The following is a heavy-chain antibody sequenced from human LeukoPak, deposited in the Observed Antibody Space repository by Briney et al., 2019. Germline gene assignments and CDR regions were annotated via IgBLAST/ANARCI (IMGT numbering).Heavy chain of an antibody. J-gene: IGHJ4*02. CDR1: DASINYYY. V-gene: IGHV4-59*01. D-gene: IGHD2-8*02. Sequence: SATLSLTCTVSDASINYYYWSWVRQPQGKGPEWIGNIYYTGTTNYNPSLNSRVTISLDTSERQFSLKLRSVTAADTAVYYCASSHMLQYCTRANCGREFDSWGPGTLVTVSS. CDR2: IYYTGTT. CDR3: ASSHMLQYCTRANCGREFDS.